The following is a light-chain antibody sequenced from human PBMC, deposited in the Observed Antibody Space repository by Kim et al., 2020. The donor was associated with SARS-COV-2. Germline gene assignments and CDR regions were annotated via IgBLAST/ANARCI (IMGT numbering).Light chain of an antibody. V-gene: IGLV3-19*01. CDR2: GKN. CDR3: NSRDKSGDHVV. Sequence: ALGQTVRITCQGDSLRTYYASWYQQKPGQAPILVIYGKNNRPSGIPDRFSGPSSGNTASLTVTGAQAVDEADYYCNSRDKSGDHVVFGGGTQLTVL. CDR1: SLRTYY. J-gene: IGLJ2*01.